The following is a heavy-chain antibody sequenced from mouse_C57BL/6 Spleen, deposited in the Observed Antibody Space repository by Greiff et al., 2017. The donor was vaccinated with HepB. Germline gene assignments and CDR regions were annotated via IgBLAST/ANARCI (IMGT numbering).Heavy chain of an antibody. V-gene: IGHV1-55*01. CDR2: IYPGSGST. CDR3: ARGWDGLSLIDY. Sequence: QVQLQQPGAELVKPGASVKMSCKASGYTFTSYWITWVKQRPGQGLEWIGDIYPGSGSTNYNEKFKSKATLTVDTSSSTAYMQLSSLTSEDSAVYYCARGWDGLSLIDYWGQGTTLTVSS. CDR1: GYTFTSYW. D-gene: IGHD2-3*01. J-gene: IGHJ2*01.